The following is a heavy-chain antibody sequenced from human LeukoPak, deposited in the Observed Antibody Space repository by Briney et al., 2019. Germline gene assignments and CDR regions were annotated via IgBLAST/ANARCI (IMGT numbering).Heavy chain of an antibody. CDR1: GGSFSGYY. D-gene: IGHD4-17*01. CDR2: INHSGST. V-gene: IGHV4-34*01. CDR3: ARDSDGDSFDY. Sequence: TSETLSLTCAVYGGSFSGYYWSWIRQPPGKGLEWIGEINHSGSTNYNPSLKSRVTISVDTSKNQFSLKLSSVTAADTAVYYCARDSDGDSFDYWGQGTLVTVSS. J-gene: IGHJ4*02.